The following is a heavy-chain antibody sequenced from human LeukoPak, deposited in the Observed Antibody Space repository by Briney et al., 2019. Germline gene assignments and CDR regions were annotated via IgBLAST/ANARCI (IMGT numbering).Heavy chain of an antibody. D-gene: IGHD3-10*01. CDR3: ARFITMVRGVIIMVFDY. Sequence: SETLSLTCTVSGGSISSGGYYWSWIRQPPGKGLEWIGYIYYSGSTYYNPSLKSRVTISVDTSKNQFSLKLSSVTAADTAVYYCARFITMVRGVIIMVFDYWGQGTLVTVSS. CDR1: GGSISSGGYY. CDR2: IYYSGST. J-gene: IGHJ4*02. V-gene: IGHV4-31*03.